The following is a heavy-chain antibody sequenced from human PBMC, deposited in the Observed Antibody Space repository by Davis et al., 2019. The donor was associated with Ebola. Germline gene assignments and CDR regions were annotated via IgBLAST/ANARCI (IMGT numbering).Heavy chain of an antibody. CDR1: GFTFDDYA. D-gene: IGHD6-19*01. V-gene: IGHV3-9*01. CDR3: AKSEAVAVSAGYGMDV. Sequence: GGSLRLSCAASGFTFDDYAMHWVRQAPGKGLEWVPGISWNSGSIGYADSVKGRFTISRDNAKNSLYLQMNSLRAEDTALYYCAKSEAVAVSAGYGMDVWGQGTTVTVSS. J-gene: IGHJ6*02. CDR2: ISWNSGSI.